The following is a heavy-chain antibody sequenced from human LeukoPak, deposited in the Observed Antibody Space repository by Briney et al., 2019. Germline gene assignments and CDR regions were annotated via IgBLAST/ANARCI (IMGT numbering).Heavy chain of an antibody. J-gene: IGHJ4*02. CDR3: ARDISRWNELDS. D-gene: IGHD1-1*01. CDR2: IYASGST. Sequence: SETLSLTCTVSGGSISSGNYYWTWIRQPAGKGLEWIGRIYASGSTNYNPSLKSRVTISVDTSKNHFSLKLTSVTAADTAVYYCARDISRWNELDSWGQGTLVTVSS. CDR1: GGSISSGNYY. V-gene: IGHV4-61*02.